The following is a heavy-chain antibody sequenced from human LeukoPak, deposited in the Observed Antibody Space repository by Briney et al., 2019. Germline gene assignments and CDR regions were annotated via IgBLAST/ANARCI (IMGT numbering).Heavy chain of an antibody. CDR1: GYTFTSYG. D-gene: IGHD3-10*01. Sequence: ASVKVSCKASGYTFTSYGISWVRQAPGQGLEWMGWISTYNGNTNYAQKFQGRVTMTTDTSTSTAYVELRSLRSEDTAVYYCAADRGLNFDYWGQGTLVTVSS. CDR2: ISTYNGNT. V-gene: IGHV1-18*01. CDR3: AADRGLNFDY. J-gene: IGHJ4*02.